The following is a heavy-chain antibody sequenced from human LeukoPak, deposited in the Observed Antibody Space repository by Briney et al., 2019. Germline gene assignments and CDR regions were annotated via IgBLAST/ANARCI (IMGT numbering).Heavy chain of an antibody. J-gene: IGHJ4*02. Sequence: SETLSLTCSVSGGSISSYYWRWIRQPTGKGLEWIGYIYYSGRTNYTPSLKSRVTFSVDTSKNQFSLKLSSVTAADTAVYYCASEDCSSTSFYFDSWSQGTLVTVSS. V-gene: IGHV4-59*01. D-gene: IGHD2-2*01. CDR2: IYYSGRT. CDR1: GGSISSYY. CDR3: ASEDCSSTSFYFDS.